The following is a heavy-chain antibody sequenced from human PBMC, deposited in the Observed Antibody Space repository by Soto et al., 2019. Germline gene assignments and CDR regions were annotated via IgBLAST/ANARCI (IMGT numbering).Heavy chain of an antibody. Sequence: QVQLQQSGPGLVKPSETLSLTCSVSSGPSSSHNWGWIRQPPGRGLEWIGYVYSTGGTSYNPSLKSRVTISADTSTNYISLTLTSVTAADTAVYYCVRQGIGNLHGLVDVWGQGTTVRVSS. CDR1: SGPSSSHN. J-gene: IGHJ6*02. CDR2: VYSTGGT. V-gene: IGHV4-59*08. D-gene: IGHD1-1*01. CDR3: VRQGIGNLHGLVDV.